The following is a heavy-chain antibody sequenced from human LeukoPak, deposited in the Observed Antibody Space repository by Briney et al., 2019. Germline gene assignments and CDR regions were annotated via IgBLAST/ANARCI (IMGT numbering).Heavy chain of an antibody. CDR1: AFTFIDHG. J-gene: IGHJ3*02. CDR2: ISGDGGST. CDR3: AKGLLNYGDHGIDAFDI. Sequence: GGSLRLSCAASAFTFIDHGMHWVRQAPGKGLEWVSLISGDGGSTYYADSVKGRFTISRDNSKNSLYLQMNSLRTEDTALYYCAKGLLNYGDHGIDAFDIWGQGTMVTVSS. V-gene: IGHV3-43*02. D-gene: IGHD4-17*01.